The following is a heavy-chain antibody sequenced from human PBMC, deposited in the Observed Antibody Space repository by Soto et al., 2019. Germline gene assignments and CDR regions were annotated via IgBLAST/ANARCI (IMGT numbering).Heavy chain of an antibody. V-gene: IGHV4-59*08. D-gene: IGHD1-26*01. Sequence: SETLSLTCTVSGGSISSYYWSWIRQPPGKGLEWIGYIYYSGSTNYNPSLKSRVTISVDTSKNQFSLKLSCVTAADTAVYYCASRRSRGRALLFDPWGQGTLVT. CDR1: GGSISSYY. CDR2: IYYSGST. J-gene: IGHJ5*02. CDR3: ASRRSRGRALLFDP.